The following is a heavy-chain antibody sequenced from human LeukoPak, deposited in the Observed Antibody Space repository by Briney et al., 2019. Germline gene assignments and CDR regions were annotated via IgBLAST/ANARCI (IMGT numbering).Heavy chain of an antibody. Sequence: GGSLRLSCAASGFTFSSYSMNWVRQAPGKGLEWVSSISSSSSYIYYADSVKGRFTISRDNAKNSLYLQMNSLRAEDTAVYYCARDTPIAVAAGAFDIWGQGTMVTVSS. CDR2: ISSSSSYI. CDR3: ARDTPIAVAAGAFDI. D-gene: IGHD6-13*01. CDR1: GFTFSSYS. J-gene: IGHJ3*02. V-gene: IGHV3-21*01.